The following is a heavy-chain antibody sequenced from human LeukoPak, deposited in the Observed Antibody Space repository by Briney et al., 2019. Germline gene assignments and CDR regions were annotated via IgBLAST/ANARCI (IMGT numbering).Heavy chain of an antibody. CDR1: GFTFSSYA. J-gene: IGHJ6*02. CDR3: ARGRCSSTSCFGMDV. V-gene: IGHV3-23*01. Sequence: GGSLRLSCAASGFTFSSYAMSWVRQAPGKGLEWVSAISGSGGSTYYADSVKGRFTISRDNAKNSLYLQMNSLRAEDTAVYYCARGRCSSTSCFGMDVWGQGTTVTVSS. CDR2: ISGSGGST. D-gene: IGHD2-2*01.